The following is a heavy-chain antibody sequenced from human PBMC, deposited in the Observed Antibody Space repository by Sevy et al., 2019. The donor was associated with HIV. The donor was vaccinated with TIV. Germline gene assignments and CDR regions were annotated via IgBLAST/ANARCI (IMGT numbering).Heavy chain of an antibody. J-gene: IGHJ5*02. Sequence: GGSLRLSCGVSGFTISSFWMSWVRQAPGKGPEWVATIKEDGSENYYVDSVKGRFTISRDNGKNSLYLQMNSLRVEDTAVYYCARGVGGTNWFDPWGQGTLVTVSS. V-gene: IGHV3-7*01. CDR3: ARGVGGTNWFDP. CDR2: IKEDGSEN. CDR1: GFTISSFW. D-gene: IGHD1-26*01.